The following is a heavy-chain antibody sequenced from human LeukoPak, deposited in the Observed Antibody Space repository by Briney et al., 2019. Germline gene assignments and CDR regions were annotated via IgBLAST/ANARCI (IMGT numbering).Heavy chain of an antibody. CDR2: IYYSGST. J-gene: IGHJ4*02. V-gene: IGHV4-59*01. CDR1: GGSISSYY. CDR3: ARVGYSSEIDY. D-gene: IGHD6-19*01. Sequence: PSETLSLTCTVSGGSISSYYWSWIRQPPGKGLEWIGYIYYSGSTNYNPSLKSRVTISVDTSKSQFSLKLSSVTAADTAVYYCARVGYSSEIDYWGQGTLVTVSS.